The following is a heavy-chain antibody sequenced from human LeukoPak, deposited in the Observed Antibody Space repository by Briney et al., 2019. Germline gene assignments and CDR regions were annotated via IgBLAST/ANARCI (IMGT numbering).Heavy chain of an antibody. V-gene: IGHV3-23*01. CDR3: ANGRSRSSSGWYNYYDMDV. CDR2: ISGGGGTT. Sequence: GGSLRLSCAASGFTFSSYAMNWVRQAPGKGLEWVSAISGGGGTTYYADSVKGRFTISRDNSKNTLYLQMNSLRAEDTALYYCANGRSRSSSGWYNYYDMDVWGQGTTVTVSS. CDR1: GFTFSSYA. D-gene: IGHD6-19*01. J-gene: IGHJ6*02.